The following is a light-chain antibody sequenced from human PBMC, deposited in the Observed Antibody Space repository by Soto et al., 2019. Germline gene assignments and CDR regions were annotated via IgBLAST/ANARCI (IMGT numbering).Light chain of an antibody. CDR3: SSYTTSSTLM. Sequence: QSALTQPASVSGSPGQSITISCTGTSSDVGGYNYVSWYQQHPGKAPKLMIYDVSNRPSGVSNRFSGSKSGNTASLTLSGRQAEDEADYYCSSYTTSSTLMFGGGTKVTVL. V-gene: IGLV2-14*03. CDR1: SSDVGGYNY. CDR2: DVS. J-gene: IGLJ3*02.